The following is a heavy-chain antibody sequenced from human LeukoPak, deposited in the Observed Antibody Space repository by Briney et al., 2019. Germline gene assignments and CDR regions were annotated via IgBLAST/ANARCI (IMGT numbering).Heavy chain of an antibody. CDR1: GFIFSRYW. V-gene: IGHV3-7*03. D-gene: IGHD3-22*01. CDR3: ARDRGDYDTSGSLFVF. Sequence: GGSLRLSCTASGFIFSRYWMSWVRQAPRKGLEWVANIKQDGREAYYADSVKGRFTISRDNAKNSLYLQMNSLRAEDTAVHYCARDRGDYDTSGSLFVFGGQGTVVTVSS. J-gene: IGHJ4*02. CDR2: IKQDGREA.